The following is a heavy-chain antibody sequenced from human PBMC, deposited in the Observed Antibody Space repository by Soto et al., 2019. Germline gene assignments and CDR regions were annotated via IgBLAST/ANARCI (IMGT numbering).Heavy chain of an antibody. D-gene: IGHD6-25*01. CDR1: GGSISNYY. CDR3: ARDERSGRVIYYYYGMDV. J-gene: IGHJ6*02. CDR2: IYYSGST. Sequence: SETLSLTCTVSGGSISNYYWSGIRQPPGKGLEWIGYIYYSGSTNYNPSLKSRLTISVDTSKNQFSLKLSSVTAADTAVYYCARDERSGRVIYYYYGMDVWGQGTTVTVSS. V-gene: IGHV4-59*01.